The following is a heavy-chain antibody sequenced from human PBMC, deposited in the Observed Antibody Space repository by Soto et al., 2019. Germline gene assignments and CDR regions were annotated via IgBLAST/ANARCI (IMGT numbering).Heavy chain of an antibody. J-gene: IGHJ4*01. CDR2: IYPYDSDT. CDR1: GYSSTSYW. V-gene: IGHV5-51*01. CDR3: ARHLVGSTRGNFDY. D-gene: IGHD2-2*01. Sequence: GESLKISCKTSGYSSTSYWIGWVRLMPGKGMEWMGNIYPYDSDTRYSPSFQGQVTISADTSITTAYLQWSGLRASDTAMYFCARHLVGSTRGNFDYWGQGTLVTVSS.